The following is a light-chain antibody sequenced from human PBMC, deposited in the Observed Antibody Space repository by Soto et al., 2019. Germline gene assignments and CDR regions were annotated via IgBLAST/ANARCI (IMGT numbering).Light chain of an antibody. CDR2: DVS. V-gene: IGLV2-11*01. J-gene: IGLJ2*01. Sequence: QPVLTQPRSVSGSPGQSVTISCTGPSSDVGDYNYVSWYQQHPVKAPKLMIFDVSKRPSGVPDRFSGSKSGNTASLTISGLQAEDEADYYCCSYAGTYPVVFGGGTKLTVL. CDR3: CSYAGTYPVV. CDR1: SSDVGDYNY.